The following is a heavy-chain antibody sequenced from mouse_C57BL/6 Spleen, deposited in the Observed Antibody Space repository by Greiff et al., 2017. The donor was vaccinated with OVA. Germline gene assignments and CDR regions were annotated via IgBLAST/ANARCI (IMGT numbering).Heavy chain of an antibody. CDR3: ARDYGSSFAMDY. J-gene: IGHJ4*01. CDR1: GFTFSSYT. Sequence: EVQRVESGGGLVKPGGSLKLSCAASGFTFSSYTMSWVRQTPEKRLEWVATISGGGGNTYYPDSVKGRFTISRDNAKNTLYLQMSSLRSEDTALYYCARDYGSSFAMDYWGQGTSVTVSS. V-gene: IGHV5-9*01. CDR2: ISGGGGNT. D-gene: IGHD1-1*01.